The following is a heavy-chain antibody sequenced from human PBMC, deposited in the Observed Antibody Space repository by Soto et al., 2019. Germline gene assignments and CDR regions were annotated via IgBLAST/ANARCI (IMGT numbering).Heavy chain of an antibody. CDR1: GQSFSGHS. CDR2: INESGST. V-gene: IGHV4-34*01. Sequence: QVQLQQWGAGLVKPSETLSLSCAVYGQSFSGHSWAWIRQPPGKGLEWIGEINESGSTYYNPSLNTRFTISTHTSKTQFSLKLTSVSAADTPAYFCARGSGIVALPGELEDVKYDYWGQGTLVNLSS. CDR3: ARGSGIVALPGELEDVKYDY. D-gene: IGHD1-1*01. J-gene: IGHJ4*02.